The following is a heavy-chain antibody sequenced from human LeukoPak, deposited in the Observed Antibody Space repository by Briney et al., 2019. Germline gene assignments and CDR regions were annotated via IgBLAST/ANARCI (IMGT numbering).Heavy chain of an antibody. CDR2: IYYGRKT. Sequence: SETLSLTCTVSGGSISSSDYFWGWLRQTPGNGLAWIGHIYYGRKTYYNPSLQTRFTISADTSKNQFSLGLGSVTASDTAVYYCATITNWGQTVRFDYWGQGILVTVSS. J-gene: IGHJ4*02. CDR1: GGSISSSDYF. CDR3: ATITNWGQTVRFDY. V-gene: IGHV4-39*01. D-gene: IGHD7-27*01.